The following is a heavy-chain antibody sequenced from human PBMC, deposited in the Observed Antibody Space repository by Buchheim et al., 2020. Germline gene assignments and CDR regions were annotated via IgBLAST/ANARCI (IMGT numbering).Heavy chain of an antibody. Sequence: EVQLVESGGGLVQPGGSLRLSCAASGFTFSSYWMSWVRQAPGKGLEWVANIKQDGSEKYYVDSVKGRFTISRDNAKNSLYLQMNSLRAEDTAVYYCARDRVGYSSSYCLFDYWGQGTL. CDR3: ARDRVGYSSSYCLFDY. V-gene: IGHV3-7*01. J-gene: IGHJ4*02. CDR1: GFTFSSYW. CDR2: IKQDGSEK. D-gene: IGHD6-13*01.